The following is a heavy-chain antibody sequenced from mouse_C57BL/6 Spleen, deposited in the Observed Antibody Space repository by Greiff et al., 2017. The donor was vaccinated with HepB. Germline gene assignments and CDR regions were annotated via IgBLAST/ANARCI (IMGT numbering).Heavy chain of an antibody. J-gene: IGHJ2*01. CDR2: IRSKSNNYAT. D-gene: IGHD1-1*02. CDR1: GFSFNTYA. Sequence: DVHLVESGGGLVQPKGSLKLSCAASGFSFNTYAMNWVRQAPGKGLEWVARIRSKSNNYATYYADSVKDRFTISRDDSESMLYLQMNNLKTEDTAMYYCVRSYGPFFDYWGQGTTLTVSS. V-gene: IGHV10-1*01. CDR3: VRSYGPFFDY.